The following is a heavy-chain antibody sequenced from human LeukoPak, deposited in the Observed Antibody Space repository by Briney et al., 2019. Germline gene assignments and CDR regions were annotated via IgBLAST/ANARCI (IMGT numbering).Heavy chain of an antibody. V-gene: IGHV3-23*01. CDR1: GFTFSSYA. D-gene: IGHD1-14*01. CDR2: ISGSGGST. Sequence: PGGSLRLSCAASGFTFSSYAMSWVRQAPGKGLEWVSAISGSGGSTYYADSVKGRFTISRDNSKNTLYLQMNGLRADDTAVYSCAEDRIDLDYWGQGTLVSVSS. J-gene: IGHJ4*02. CDR3: AEDRIDLDY.